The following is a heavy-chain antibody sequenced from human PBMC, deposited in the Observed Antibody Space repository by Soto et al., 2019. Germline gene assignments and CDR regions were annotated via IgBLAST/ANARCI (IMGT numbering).Heavy chain of an antibody. Sequence: SETLSLTCAVYSGSFSGYYWSWIRQPPGKGLEWIGEIYHGLSIVYNPSLKSRVTISGDSSKNQFSLKLSSVTAADTAVYYCARHGGYHFDYWRQGTLVTVSS. CDR3: ARHGGYHFDY. V-gene: IGHV4-34*01. CDR1: SGSFSGYY. J-gene: IGHJ4*02. CDR2: IYHGLSI. D-gene: IGHD3-16*01.